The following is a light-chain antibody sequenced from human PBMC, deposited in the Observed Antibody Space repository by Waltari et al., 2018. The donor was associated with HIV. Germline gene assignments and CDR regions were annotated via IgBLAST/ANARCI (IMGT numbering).Light chain of an antibody. Sequence: EIELTQSPGSLYLSPGERATLPCRASQGVTSTYFAWDQQKSGQVPRLLICGASSRATGIPDGSSGTGSGTDFTLASSTLEREDFALYYGQQYGSLQLTFGQGTKLEIK. J-gene: IGKJ1*01. CDR1: QGVTSTY. CDR2: GAS. V-gene: IGKV3-20*01. CDR3: QQYGSLQLT.